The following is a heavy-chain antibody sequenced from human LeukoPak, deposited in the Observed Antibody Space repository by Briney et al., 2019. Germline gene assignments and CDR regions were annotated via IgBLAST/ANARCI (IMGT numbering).Heavy chain of an antibody. CDR2: FDPVDGET. CDR3: ATDRYYDILTGDYGMDV. V-gene: IGHV1-24*01. D-gene: IGHD3-9*01. Sequence: ASVKVSCKVSGYTLTELSMHWVRQAPGKGLEWMGGFDPVDGETIYAQKFQGRVTMTEDTSTDTAYMELSSLRSEDTAVYYCATDRYYDILTGDYGMDVWGQGTTVTVSS. CDR1: GYTLTELS. J-gene: IGHJ6*02.